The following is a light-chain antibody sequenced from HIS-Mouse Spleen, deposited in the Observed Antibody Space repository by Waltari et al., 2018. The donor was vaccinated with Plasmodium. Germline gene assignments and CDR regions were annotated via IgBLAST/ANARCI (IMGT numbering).Light chain of an antibody. V-gene: IGLV2-8*01. J-gene: IGLJ2*01. CDR1: SSDVGGSNY. CDR3: SSYAGSNNLV. Sequence: QSALTQPPSASGSPGQSVTISCPGTSSDVGGSNYVSWYQHHPGKAPKLMIYEVSKRPSAVPDRFSRSKSGNTASLTVSGLQAEDEADYYCSSYAGSNNLVFGGGTKLTVL. CDR2: EVS.